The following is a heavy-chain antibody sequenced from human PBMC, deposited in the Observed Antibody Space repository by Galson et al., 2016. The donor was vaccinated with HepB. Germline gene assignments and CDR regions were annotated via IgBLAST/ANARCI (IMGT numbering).Heavy chain of an antibody. CDR3: ARGYYDFWSGSRSLDC. D-gene: IGHD3-3*01. Sequence: TLSLTCTVSGGSISSGDYYWSWIRQPPGKGLEWIGYIYYSGSTYYNPSLKSRVNMSVDTSKNQFSLRLSSVTAADTAVYYCARGYYDFWSGSRSLDCWGQGTLVTVSS. J-gene: IGHJ4*02. CDR1: GGSISSGDYY. V-gene: IGHV4-30-4*01. CDR2: IYYSGST.